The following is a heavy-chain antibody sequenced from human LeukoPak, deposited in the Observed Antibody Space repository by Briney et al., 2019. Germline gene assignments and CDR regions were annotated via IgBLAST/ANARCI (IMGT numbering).Heavy chain of an antibody. CDR3: AGGYTYGAPFAS. CDR1: GDTFARYG. CDR2: ISPYNGDT. Sequence: ASVKVSCKASGDTFARYGISWVRQAPGQGLEWMGWISPYNGDTIYAQNPQGRVTMTTDTSTNTASMDLRSLRSDDTAVYYCAGGYTYGAPFASWGPGTLVTVSS. V-gene: IGHV1-18*01. D-gene: IGHD5-18*01. J-gene: IGHJ4*02.